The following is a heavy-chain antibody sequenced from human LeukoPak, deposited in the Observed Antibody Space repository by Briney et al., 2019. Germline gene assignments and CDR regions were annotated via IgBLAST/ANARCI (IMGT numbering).Heavy chain of an antibody. J-gene: IGHJ4*02. CDR2: IYYSGST. CDR3: ARHVRTRAFDY. D-gene: IGHD2/OR15-2a*01. Sequence: SETLSLTCTVSGGSISSSSYYWGWIRQPPGKGLEWIGSIYYSGSTYYNPSLKSRVTISVDTSKNQFSLKLSSVTAADTAVYYCARHVRTRAFDYWGQGTLVTVSS. V-gene: IGHV4-39*01. CDR1: GGSISSSSYY.